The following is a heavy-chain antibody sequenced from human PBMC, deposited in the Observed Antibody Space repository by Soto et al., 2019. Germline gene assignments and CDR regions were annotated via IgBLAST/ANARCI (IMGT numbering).Heavy chain of an antibody. Sequence: QVQLVQSGAAVKKPGSSVKVSCKASGGTFSSYTISWVRQAPGQGLEWMGRTIPILGIANYAQKFQGRVTITADKSTSTAYMELSSLRSEDTAVYYCASTMVRGVNYGMDVWGQGTTVTVSS. CDR2: TIPILGIA. CDR3: ASTMVRGVNYGMDV. V-gene: IGHV1-69*02. J-gene: IGHJ6*02. CDR1: GGTFSSYT. D-gene: IGHD3-10*01.